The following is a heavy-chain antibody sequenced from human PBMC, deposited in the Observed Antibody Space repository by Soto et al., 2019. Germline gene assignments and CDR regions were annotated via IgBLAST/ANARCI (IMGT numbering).Heavy chain of an antibody. Sequence: GSLRLSCAASGFTFSSYTMNWVRQAPGKGLEWVSYISSSSSTISYADSVKGRFTISRDNAKNSLYLQMNSLRAEDTAIYYCARGSSTFVDYWGQGTLVNVSS. CDR2: ISSSSSTI. CDR1: GFTFSSYT. V-gene: IGHV3-48*01. J-gene: IGHJ4*02. CDR3: ARGSSTFVDY.